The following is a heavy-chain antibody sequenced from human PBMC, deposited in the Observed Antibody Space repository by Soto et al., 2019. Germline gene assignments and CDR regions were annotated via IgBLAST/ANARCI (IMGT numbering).Heavy chain of an antibody. V-gene: IGHV4-30-2*01. CDR3: AGGIAARPLGY. J-gene: IGHJ4*02. Sequence: QLQLQESGSGLVKPSQTLSLTCAVSGGSISSGGYSLSWIRQPPGKGLEWIGYIYHSGSTYYNPSLKSRVTIAVDMSKNQFSLKLSSVTAADTAVYYCAGGIAARPLGYWGQGTLVTVSS. CDR1: GGSISSGGYS. D-gene: IGHD6-6*01. CDR2: IYHSGST.